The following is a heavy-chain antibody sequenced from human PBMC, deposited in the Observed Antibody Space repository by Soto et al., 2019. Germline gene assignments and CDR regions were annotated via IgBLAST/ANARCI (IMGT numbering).Heavy chain of an antibody. CDR3: ARDGYSGYDSIFDY. V-gene: IGHV3-48*03. CDR2: ISSSGSTI. J-gene: IGHJ4*02. D-gene: IGHD5-12*01. Sequence: GGSLRLSCAASGFTFSSYEMNWVRQAPGKGLEWVSYISSSGSTIYYADSVKGRFTISRDNAKNSLYLQMNSLRAEDTAVYYCARDGYSGYDSIFDYWGQGTLVTVSS. CDR1: GFTFSSYE.